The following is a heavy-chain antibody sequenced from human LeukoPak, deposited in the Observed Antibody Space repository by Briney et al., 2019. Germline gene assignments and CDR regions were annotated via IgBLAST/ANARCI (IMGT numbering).Heavy chain of an antibody. CDR2: MNPNSGNT. V-gene: IGHV1-8*01. CDR1: GYTFTSYD. CDR3: AREEQQLVGPAFDI. D-gene: IGHD6-13*01. J-gene: IGHJ3*02. Sequence: ASVKVSCKASGYTFTSYDINWVRQATGRGLEWMGWMNPNSGNTGYAQKFQGRVTMTRNTSISTAYMELSSLRSEDTAVYYCAREEQQLVGPAFDIWGQGTMVTVSS.